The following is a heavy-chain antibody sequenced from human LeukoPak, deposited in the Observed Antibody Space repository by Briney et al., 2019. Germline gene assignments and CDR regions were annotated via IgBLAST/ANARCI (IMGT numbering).Heavy chain of an antibody. V-gene: IGHV3-7*03. CDR1: GFTFSGRW. CDR3: AREIVGTHKSRFDP. Sequence: GGSLRLSCAASGFTFSGRWMSWLRQAPGKGLEWVANINQDGTDKYYVDSVKGRYTISRDNAKNSLYLQMNSLRAEDTAVYYCAREIVGTHKSRFDPWGQGTLVTVSS. J-gene: IGHJ5*02. D-gene: IGHD1-26*01. CDR2: INQDGTDK.